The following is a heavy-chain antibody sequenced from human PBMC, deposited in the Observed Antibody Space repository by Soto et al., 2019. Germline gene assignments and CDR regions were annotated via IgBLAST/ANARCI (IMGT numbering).Heavy chain of an antibody. CDR1: GGSISTYY. V-gene: IGHV4-59*01. Sequence: SETLSLTCTVSGGSISTYYWSWIQQPPGKGLEWIGYIYYSGSTTYNPSLRSPVTISVDTSKNQFSLKLSSVTAADTAVYYCARSRWDSNWFDPWGQGILVTVSS. CDR2: IYYSGST. J-gene: IGHJ5*02. CDR3: ARSRWDSNWFDP. D-gene: IGHD1-26*01.